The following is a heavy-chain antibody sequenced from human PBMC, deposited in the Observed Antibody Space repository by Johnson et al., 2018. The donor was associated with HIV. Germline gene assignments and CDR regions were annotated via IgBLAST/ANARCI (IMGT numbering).Heavy chain of an antibody. Sequence: VQLVESGGGVVQPGGSLRLSCAASGLTFSTYDMHWVRQAPGKGLEWVSGISWNSGSIGYADSVKGRFTISRDNAKNSLYLQMNSLRAEDTALYYCAKVYEYSSSLGAYDIWGQGTMVTVSS. V-gene: IGHV3-9*01. CDR1: GLTFSTYD. CDR2: ISWNSGSI. J-gene: IGHJ3*02. CDR3: AKVYEYSSSLGAYDI. D-gene: IGHD6-6*01.